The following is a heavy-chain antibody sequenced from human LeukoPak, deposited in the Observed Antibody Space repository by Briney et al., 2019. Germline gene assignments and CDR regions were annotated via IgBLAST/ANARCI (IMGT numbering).Heavy chain of an antibody. J-gene: IGHJ5*02. Sequence: PGRSVRLSCAASGFTLSSYPMHWVRPAPGKGLEWVAVISYDGSNKYYADSVKGRFTISRDNSKNTLYLQMNSLRAEDTAVYYCARDRSARYSSSGWFDPWGQGTLVTVSS. D-gene: IGHD6-6*01. CDR3: ARDRSARYSSSGWFDP. CDR1: GFTLSSYP. CDR2: ISYDGSNK. V-gene: IGHV3-30*01.